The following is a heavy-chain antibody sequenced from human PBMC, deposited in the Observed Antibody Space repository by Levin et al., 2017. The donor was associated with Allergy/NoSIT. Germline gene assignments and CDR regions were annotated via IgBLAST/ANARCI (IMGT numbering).Heavy chain of an antibody. Sequence: SETLSLTCTVSGDSISSGIYYWSWIRQHPGKGLEWIGYIYYHGSAYYNPSLKSRITISVDTSKNQFSLKLSSVTAADTAVYFCARSGGWTRGFDYWGQGTLVTVSS. CDR1: GDSISSGIYY. J-gene: IGHJ4*02. V-gene: IGHV4-31*03. CDR2: IYYHGSA. D-gene: IGHD2-15*01. CDR3: ARSGGWTRGFDY.